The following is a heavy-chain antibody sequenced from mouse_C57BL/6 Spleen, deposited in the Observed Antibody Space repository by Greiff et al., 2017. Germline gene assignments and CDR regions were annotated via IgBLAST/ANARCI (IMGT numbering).Heavy chain of an antibody. J-gene: IGHJ1*03. CDR2: ISSGSSTI. CDR3: ARGTTVVANWYFDV. Sequence: DVHLVESGGGLVKPGGSLKLSCAVSGFTFSDYGMHWVRQAPEKGLEWVAYISSGSSTIYYADTVKGRFTISRDNAKNTLFLQMTSLRSEDTAMYYCARGTTVVANWYFDVWGTGTTVTVSS. D-gene: IGHD1-1*01. CDR1: GFTFSDYG. V-gene: IGHV5-17*01.